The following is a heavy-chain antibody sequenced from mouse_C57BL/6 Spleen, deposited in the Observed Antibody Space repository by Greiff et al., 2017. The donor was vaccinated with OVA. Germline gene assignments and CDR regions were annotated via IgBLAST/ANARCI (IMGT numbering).Heavy chain of an antibody. CDR1: GYSITSGYY. CDR2: ISYDGSN. CDR3: ASLYYDYAWFAY. Sequence: EVKLMESGPGLVKPSQSLSLTCSVTGYSITSGYYWNWIRQFPGNKLEWMGYISYDGSNNYNPSFKNRISITRDTSKNQFFLKLNSVTTEDTATYYCASLYYDYAWFAYWGQGTLVTVSA. D-gene: IGHD2-4*01. J-gene: IGHJ3*01. V-gene: IGHV3-6*01.